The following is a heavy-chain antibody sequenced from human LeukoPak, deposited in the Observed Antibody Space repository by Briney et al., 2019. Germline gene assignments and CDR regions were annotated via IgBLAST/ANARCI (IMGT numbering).Heavy chain of an antibody. CDR1: GYTFTSYG. CDR2: ISAYNGNT. V-gene: IGHV1-18*01. Sequence: GASVKASCKASGYTFTSYGIRWVRQAPGHGLEWRGGISAYNGNTNYTQKLEGRVTMTTDTSTSTAYMELRSLRSDDTAVYYCVRSRAVAGTFDYWGQGTLVTVSS. D-gene: IGHD6-19*01. CDR3: VRSRAVAGTFDY. J-gene: IGHJ4*02.